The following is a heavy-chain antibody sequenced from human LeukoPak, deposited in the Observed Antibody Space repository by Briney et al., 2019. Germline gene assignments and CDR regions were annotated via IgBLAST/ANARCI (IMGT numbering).Heavy chain of an antibody. CDR2: ISSSGSTI. D-gene: IGHD3-10*01. J-gene: IGHJ5*02. CDR3: ASTLWFGESMNWFDP. Sequence: GGSLRLSCAASGFTFSDYYMSWIRQAPGKGLEWVSYISSSGSTIYYADSVKGRFTISRDNAKNSLYLQMNSLRAEDTAVYYCASTLWFGESMNWFDPWGQGTLVTVSS. CDR1: GFTFSDYY. V-gene: IGHV3-11*01.